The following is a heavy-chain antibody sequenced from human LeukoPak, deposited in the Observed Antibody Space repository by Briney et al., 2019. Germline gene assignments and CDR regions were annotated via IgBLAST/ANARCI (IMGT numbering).Heavy chain of an antibody. Sequence: GASVKVSCKASGYTFTSYYMHWVRQAPGQGLEWMGIINPSGGSTSYAQKFQGRATMTRDTSTSTVYMELSSLRSEDTAVYYCARGGLVGATTNQLLLDYWGQGTLVTVSS. CDR3: ARGGLVGATTNQLLLDY. V-gene: IGHV1-46*01. D-gene: IGHD1-26*01. CDR1: GYTFTSYY. J-gene: IGHJ4*02. CDR2: INPSGGST.